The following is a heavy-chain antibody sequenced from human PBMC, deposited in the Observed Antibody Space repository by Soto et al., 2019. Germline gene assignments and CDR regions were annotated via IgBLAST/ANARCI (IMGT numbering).Heavy chain of an antibody. V-gene: IGHV1-69*06. CDR3: NRGSEYDFWSGYL. J-gene: IGHJ4*02. D-gene: IGHD3-3*01. CDR2: IVPMFGTS. Sequence: QERLVQSGAEVRKPGSSVKVSCKXTGGTSTRYAINXVXXAPGQGLEWMGGIVPMFGTSKYAQKFQGRVTITAHTSTKIAYMELRSLRSEDTAVYYCNRGSEYDFWSGYLWGQGTLVSVSS. CDR1: GGTSTRYA.